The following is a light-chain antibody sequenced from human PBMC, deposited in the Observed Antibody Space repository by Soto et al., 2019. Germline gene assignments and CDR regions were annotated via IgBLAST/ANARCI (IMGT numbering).Light chain of an antibody. CDR2: DAS. V-gene: IGKV3-11*01. CDR3: QQRSTGPPLT. J-gene: IGKJ4*01. CDR1: QGIGDT. Sequence: EVVLTQSPATLAVSPGEGVTLSCRASQGIGDTLAWYQHKPGQAPSLLIFDASKRATGIPARFSGSGSGTDFTLTITSLEPEDFAVYYCQQRSTGPPLTFGGGTKVDIK.